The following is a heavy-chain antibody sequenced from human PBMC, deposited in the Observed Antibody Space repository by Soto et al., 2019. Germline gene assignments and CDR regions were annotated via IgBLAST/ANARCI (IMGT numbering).Heavy chain of an antibody. CDR2: INPNSGGT. CDR1: GYTFTGYY. J-gene: IGHJ3*02. D-gene: IGHD6-19*01. Sequence: ASVKVSCKASGYTFTGYYMHWVRQAPGQGLEWMGWINPNSGGTNYAQKFQGRVTMTRDTSISTAYMELSRLRSDDTAVYYCARLSSGWSPGAFDIWGQGTMVTVSS. CDR3: ARLSSGWSPGAFDI. V-gene: IGHV1-2*02.